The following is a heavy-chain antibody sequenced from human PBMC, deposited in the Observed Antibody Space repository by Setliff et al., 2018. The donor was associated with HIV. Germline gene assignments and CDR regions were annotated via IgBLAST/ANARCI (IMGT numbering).Heavy chain of an antibody. V-gene: IGHV5-51*01. CDR1: GYTFTSDW. J-gene: IGHJ1*01. CDR2: IYFGDSDA. D-gene: IGHD1-26*01. CDR3: PQLHSGTQIIQH. Sequence: GESLKISCKASGYTFTSDWIGWVRQMPGKGLEWMGIIYFGDSDARYSPSFQGQVTISADKSISTAYLQWSSLKASDTAMYYCPQLHSGTQIIQHWGQGTLVTVSS.